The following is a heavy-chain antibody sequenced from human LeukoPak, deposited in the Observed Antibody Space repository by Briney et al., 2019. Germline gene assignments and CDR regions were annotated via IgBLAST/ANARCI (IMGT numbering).Heavy chain of an antibody. CDR2: ISYDGSNK. D-gene: IGHD3-10*01. CDR3: ARAGNYYKEIDC. J-gene: IGHJ4*02. CDR1: GFTFNAYA. Sequence: GGSLRLSCAASGFTFNAYAMHWVRQAPGKGLEWVTIISYDGSNKYYADSVKGRFTISRDNSNNTLYLQMNSLRTEDTAVYYCARAGNYYKEIDCWGQGPLVPVSS. V-gene: IGHV3-30*04.